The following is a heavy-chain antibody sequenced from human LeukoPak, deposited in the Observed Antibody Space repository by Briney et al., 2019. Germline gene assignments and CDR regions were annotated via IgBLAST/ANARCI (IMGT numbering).Heavy chain of an antibody. CDR2: IYHTGST. CDR3: ASRKLGNDY. D-gene: IGHD7-27*01. V-gene: IGHV4-59*02. Sequence: TTSETLSLTCTISGGSVSDYYWSWIRQSPGKGLEWIGYIYHTGSTSYSPSLKSRVTISADTSQNRFSLKLSSVTAADTAVYYCASRKLGNDYWGQGTLVTVSS. CDR1: GGSVSDYY. J-gene: IGHJ4*02.